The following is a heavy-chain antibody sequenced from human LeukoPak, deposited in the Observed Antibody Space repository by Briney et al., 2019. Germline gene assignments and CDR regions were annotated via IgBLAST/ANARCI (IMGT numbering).Heavy chain of an antibody. CDR2: IYYSGST. V-gene: IGHV4-31*03. D-gene: IGHD3-10*01. Sequence: SQALSLTCTVSGGSISSGGYYWSWIRQHPGKGLEWIGYIYYSGSTYYNPSLKSRVTISVDTSKNQFSLKLSSVTAADTAVYYCSGTMVRGVIISFDYWGQGTLVTVSS. J-gene: IGHJ4*02. CDR1: GGSISSGGYY. CDR3: SGTMVRGVIISFDY.